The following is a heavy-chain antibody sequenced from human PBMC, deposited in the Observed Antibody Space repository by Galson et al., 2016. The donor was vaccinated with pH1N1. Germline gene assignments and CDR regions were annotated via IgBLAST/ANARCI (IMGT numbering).Heavy chain of an antibody. CDR2: IYPGDSDT. D-gene: IGHD3-16*01. V-gene: IGHV5-51*01. CDR3: ARIGSDEPSYYYYFDV. CDR1: GYSFTSYW. Sequence: QSGAEVKKPGESLKISCKGSGYSFTSYWIAWVRQMPGKGLEWMGIIYPGDSDTRYSPSFQGQVTISADTSINTAYLQWSRLKAPDTAMYYCARIGSDEPSYYYYFDVWGKGNPGHRLL. J-gene: IGHJ6*03.